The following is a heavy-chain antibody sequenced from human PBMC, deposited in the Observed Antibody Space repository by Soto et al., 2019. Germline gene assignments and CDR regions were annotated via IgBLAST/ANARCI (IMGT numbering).Heavy chain of an antibody. CDR1: GFTFSNTW. CDR3: TTSEKYCTSDVCYCFDY. Sequence: EVQLVESGGGLVKPGGSLRLSCAASGFTFSNTWMTWVRQAPGKGLEWVGRIKSKTDGGQIDYAAPVKGRFTISRDDLKNTLYLQMNGLKTEDTAVYYCTTSEKYCTSDVCYCFDYWGQGNLVTGSS. D-gene: IGHD2-8*01. CDR2: IKSKTDGGQI. V-gene: IGHV3-15*07. J-gene: IGHJ4*02.